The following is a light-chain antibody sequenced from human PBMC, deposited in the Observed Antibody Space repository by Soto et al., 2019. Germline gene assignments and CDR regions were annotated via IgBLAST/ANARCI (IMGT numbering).Light chain of an antibody. J-gene: IGKJ5*01. Sequence: AIQLTQTPSSLAASVGGRVTITCLASHGISGALSWYQQNPGKAPKLLIYDASSLESGVPSRFSGSGSGTDFTLTISSLQPEDFATYYCQQFNNLITSGQGTRMGL. CDR1: HGISGA. CDR3: QQFNNLIT. V-gene: IGKV1D-13*01. CDR2: DAS.